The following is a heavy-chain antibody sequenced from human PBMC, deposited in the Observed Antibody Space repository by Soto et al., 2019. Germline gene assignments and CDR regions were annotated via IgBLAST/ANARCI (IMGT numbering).Heavy chain of an antibody. V-gene: IGHV3-48*03. J-gene: IGHJ4*02. CDR1: GFTFSSYE. Sequence: GGSLRLSCAASGFTFSSYEMNWVRQAPGKGLEWVSYISSSGSTIYYAESVKGRFTISRDNAKNSLYLQMNSLRAEDTAVYYCARWGDQPYFDYWGQGPWSPSPQ. CDR2: ISSSGSTI. CDR3: ARWGDQPYFDY. D-gene: IGHD3-16*01.